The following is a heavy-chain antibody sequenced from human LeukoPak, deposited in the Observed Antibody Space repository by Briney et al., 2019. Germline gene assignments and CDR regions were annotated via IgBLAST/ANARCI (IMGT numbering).Heavy chain of an antibody. V-gene: IGHV4-38-2*02. CDR2: IDHSGST. J-gene: IGHJ6*03. D-gene: IGHD3-10*01. Sequence: SETLSLTCTVSGYSISSGYYWGWIRQPPGKGLEWTGSIDHSGSTYYNPSLKSRVTISVDTSKNQFSLKLSSVTAADTAVYYCARLGLTNHKNMVRGVISYYYTDVWGKGTTVTVSS. CDR3: ARLGLTNHKNMVRGVISYYYTDV. CDR1: GYSISSGYY.